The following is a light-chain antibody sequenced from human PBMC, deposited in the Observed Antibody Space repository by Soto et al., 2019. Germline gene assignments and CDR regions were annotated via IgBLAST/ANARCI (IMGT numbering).Light chain of an antibody. V-gene: IGLV2-14*01. CDR1: SSDVGGYNY. Sequence: QSALTQPAYVSGSLGQSITISCTGTSSDVGGYNYVSWYQQHPGKAPKLMIYEVSNRPSGVSNRFSGSKSGNTASLTISGLQAEDEADYYCSSYTSSSTRVFGGGTKVTVL. J-gene: IGLJ3*02. CDR2: EVS. CDR3: SSYTSSSTRV.